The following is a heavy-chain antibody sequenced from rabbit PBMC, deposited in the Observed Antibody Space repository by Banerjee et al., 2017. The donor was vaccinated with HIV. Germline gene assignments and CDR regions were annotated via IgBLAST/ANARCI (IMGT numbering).Heavy chain of an antibody. CDR2: IYAGDGRI. D-gene: IGHD6-1*01. CDR3: ARRASYIGYGYAALNL. CDR1: GFSFSSSYW. Sequence: QEQLKETGGGLVQPEGSLTLTCTASGFSFSSSYWISWVRQAPGKGLEWIGCIYAGDGRIVYASWAPGRFTISKTSSTTVTLQMTSLTVADTATYFCARRASYIGYGYAALNLWGPGTLVTVS. J-gene: IGHJ4*01. V-gene: IGHV1S45*01.